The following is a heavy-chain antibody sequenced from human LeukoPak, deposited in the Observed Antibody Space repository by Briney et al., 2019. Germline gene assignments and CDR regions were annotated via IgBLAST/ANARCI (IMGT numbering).Heavy chain of an antibody. V-gene: IGHV3-64D*06. CDR2: ISSNGGST. D-gene: IGHD2-2*01. J-gene: IGHJ6*04. Sequence: GGSLRLSCSASGFTFSSYAMHWVRQAPGKGLEYVSAISSNGGSTYYADSVKGRFTISRDNFKNTLYLQMSSLRAEDTAVYYCVTDIVVVPAAIGYYGMDVWGKGTTVTVSS. CDR1: GFTFSSYA. CDR3: VTDIVVVPAAIGYYGMDV.